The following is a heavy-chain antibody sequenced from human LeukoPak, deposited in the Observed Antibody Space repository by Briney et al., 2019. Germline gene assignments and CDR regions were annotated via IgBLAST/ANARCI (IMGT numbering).Heavy chain of an antibody. CDR1: GFTFSDYY. V-gene: IGHV3-11*01. CDR3: ARGTGIAAALLYYYYYYMDV. CDR2: ISSSGSTI. D-gene: IGHD6-13*01. Sequence: GGSQRLSCAASGFTFSDYYMSWIRQAPGKGLEWVSYISSSGSTIYYADSVKGRFTISRDNAKNSLYLQMNSLRAEDTAVYYCARGTGIAAALLYYYYYYMDVWGKGTTVTVSS. J-gene: IGHJ6*03.